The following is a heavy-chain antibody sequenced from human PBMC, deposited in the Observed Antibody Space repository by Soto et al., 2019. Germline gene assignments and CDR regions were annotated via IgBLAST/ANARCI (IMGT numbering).Heavy chain of an antibody. CDR1: GFTSSSYW. J-gene: IGHJ3*02. Sequence: EVQLVESGGGLVQPGGSLRLSCAASGFTSSSYWIHWVRQAPGKGLVWVSRISNDGSSTNYADSVKGRCTISRDNAKNTVYLQMKSLRAEDTAVYYCARDTYYYDSSDHFSADAFDIWGQGTMVTVSS. CDR3: ARDTYYYDSSDHFSADAFDI. D-gene: IGHD3-22*01. V-gene: IGHV3-74*01. CDR2: ISNDGSST.